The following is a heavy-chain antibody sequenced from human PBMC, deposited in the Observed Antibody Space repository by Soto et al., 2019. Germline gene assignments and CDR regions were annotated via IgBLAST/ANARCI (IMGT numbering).Heavy chain of an antibody. CDR3: VRSMIIVVRLIGLDY. CDR1: GFTFRSYA. J-gene: IGHJ4*02. V-gene: IGHV3-30-3*01. CDR2: ISYDGSNK. D-gene: IGHD3-22*01. Sequence: PGGSLRLSCGASGFTFRSYAMHWVRQTPGKGLEWVAVISYDGSNKHYADSVKGRFSISRDNAKNMLYLQMDSLSSEDTAGYYCVRSMIIVVRLIGLDYWGQGTLVTVSS.